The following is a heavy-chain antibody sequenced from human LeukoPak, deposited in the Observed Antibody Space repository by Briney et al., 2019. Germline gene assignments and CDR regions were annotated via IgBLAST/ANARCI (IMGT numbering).Heavy chain of an antibody. D-gene: IGHD3-10*01. V-gene: IGHV4-39*07. CDR2: IYYSGST. CDR1: GGSISSSSYY. J-gene: IGHJ4*02. CDR3: ARELASLWFGELLDDY. Sequence: SETLSLTCTVSGGSISSSSYYWGWIRQPPGKGLEWIGSIYYSGSTYYNPSLKSRVTISVGTSKNQFSLKLSSVTAADTAVYYCARELASLWFGELLDDYWGQGTLVTVSS.